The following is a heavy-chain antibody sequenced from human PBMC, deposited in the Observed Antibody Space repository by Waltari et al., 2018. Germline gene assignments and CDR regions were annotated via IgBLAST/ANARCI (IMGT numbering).Heavy chain of an antibody. CDR2: MYYSGST. V-gene: IGHV4-39*01. J-gene: IGHJ4*02. Sequence: QLQLQESGPGLVKASETLSLTCPVSGDSISSSSYYWGWVRPPPGKGLEWIGNMYYSGSTYYNPSLKSRVTISGDTSKSQFSLKLSSVTAADTSMYYCVRHARTTSGGKHFDHWGQGMLVTVSP. CDR1: GDSISSSSYY. D-gene: IGHD2-15*01. CDR3: VRHARTTSGGKHFDH.